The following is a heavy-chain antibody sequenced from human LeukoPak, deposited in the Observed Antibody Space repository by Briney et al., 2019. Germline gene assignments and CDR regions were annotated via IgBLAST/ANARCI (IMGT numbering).Heavy chain of an antibody. CDR1: GFSVRTNY. CDR3: VRAVHHLFYSDSSGYYRDAFDV. J-gene: IGHJ3*01. CDR2: IYRYGTI. V-gene: IGHV3-53*01. D-gene: IGHD3-22*01. Sequence: GVPQRLSCAASGFSVRTNYMSWVRQAPGKGLEWVSVIYRYGTIRYADSVKGRFTISRDNCRDTLHLQMNSLRDDDTAVYYCVRAVHHLFYSDSSGYYRDAFDVWGQGTVVIVS.